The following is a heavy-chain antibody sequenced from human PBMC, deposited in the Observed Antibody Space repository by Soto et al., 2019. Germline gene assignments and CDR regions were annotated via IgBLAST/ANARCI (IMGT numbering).Heavy chain of an antibody. Sequence: VWVSRISSGYTFSSYAMHWVRQAPGQRLEWMGWINAGYGNTKSSQKFQDRVTISRDTSASTAYMELTSLRSEDTAVYYCARDTGDGTFDFWGQGTLVTVSS. CDR3: ARDTGDGTFDF. V-gene: IGHV1-3*01. D-gene: IGHD7-27*01. CDR2: INAGYGNT. CDR1: GYTFSSYA. J-gene: IGHJ4*02.